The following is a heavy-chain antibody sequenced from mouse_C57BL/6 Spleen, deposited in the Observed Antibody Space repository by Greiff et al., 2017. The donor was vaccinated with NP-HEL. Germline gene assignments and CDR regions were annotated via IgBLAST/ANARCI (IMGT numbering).Heavy chain of an antibody. Sequence: EVHLVESGGGLVKPGGSLKLSCAASGFTFSDYGMHWVRQAPEKGLEWVAYISSGSSTIYYADTVKGRFTISRDNAKNTLFLQMTSLRSEDTAMYYCARDDYVGAMDYWGQGTSVTVSS. V-gene: IGHV5-17*01. D-gene: IGHD2-4*01. CDR1: GFTFSDYG. CDR3: ARDDYVGAMDY. CDR2: ISSGSSTI. J-gene: IGHJ4*01.